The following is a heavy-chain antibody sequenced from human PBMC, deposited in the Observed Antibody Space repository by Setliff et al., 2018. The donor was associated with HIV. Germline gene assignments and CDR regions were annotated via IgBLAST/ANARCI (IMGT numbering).Heavy chain of an antibody. CDR2: INHSGST. CDR3: SRYSGTASDY. CDR1: GGSFSGYY. Sequence: SETLSLTCAVYGGSFSGYYWTWIRQPPGKGLEWIGEINHSGSTNYNPSLKSRVTISVDTSKNQSSLKLSSVTAADTAVYYCSRYSGTASDYWGQGTLVTVSS. D-gene: IGHD3-10*01. J-gene: IGHJ4*02. V-gene: IGHV4-34*01.